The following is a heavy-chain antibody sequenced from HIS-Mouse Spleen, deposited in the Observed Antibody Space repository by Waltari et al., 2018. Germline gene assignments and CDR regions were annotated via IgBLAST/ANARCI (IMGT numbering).Heavy chain of an antibody. J-gene: IGHJ4*02. V-gene: IGHV2-70*15. D-gene: IGHD6-19*01. CDR1: GFSLSTSGMS. CDR2: IDWDDDK. CDR3: ARIAEGYSSGWYAFDY. Sequence: QVTLRESGPALVKPTQTLTLTCTFSGFSLSTSGMSVRWIRHPQGKALEWRARIDWDDDKYYSTSLKTRLTISKDTSKNQVVLTMTNMDPVDTATYYCARIAEGYSSGWYAFDYWGQGTLVTVSS.